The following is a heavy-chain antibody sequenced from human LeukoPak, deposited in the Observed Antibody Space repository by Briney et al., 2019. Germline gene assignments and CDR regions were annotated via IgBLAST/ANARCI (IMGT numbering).Heavy chain of an antibody. J-gene: IGHJ4*02. V-gene: IGHV4-38-2*01. CDR1: GYSISSGYY. CDR3: ARVRRGLFSSSWYPEYYFDY. Sequence: SETLSLTCAVSGYSISSGYYWGWLRQPPGKGLEWIGSIYHSGSTYYNPSLKSRVTISVDTSKNQFSLKLSSVTAADTAVYYCARVRRGLFSSSWYPEYYFDYWGQGTLVTVSS. CDR2: IYHSGST. D-gene: IGHD6-13*01.